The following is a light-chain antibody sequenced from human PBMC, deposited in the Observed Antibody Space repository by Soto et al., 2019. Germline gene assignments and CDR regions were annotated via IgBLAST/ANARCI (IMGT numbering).Light chain of an antibody. CDR1: QSVGSSY. CDR3: QEYQT. Sequence: PGARDTLSCRASQSVGSSYLAWYQQKPGQAPRLLIYATSSRATGIPDRFSGSGSGTDFTLTISRLEPEDFAVYYCQEYQTFGPGTKVDIK. V-gene: IGKV3-20*01. CDR2: ATS. J-gene: IGKJ3*01.